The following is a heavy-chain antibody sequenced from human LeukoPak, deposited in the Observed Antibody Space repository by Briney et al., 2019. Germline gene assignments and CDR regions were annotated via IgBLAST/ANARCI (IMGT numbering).Heavy chain of an antibody. CDR2: IYYSGST. Sequence: SETLSLTCTVSGGSISSSSYYWGWIRQPPGKGLEWIGSIYYSGSTYYNPSLKSRVTISVDTSKNQFSLKLSSVTAADTAVYYCARRPRGSYRLPFDYWGQGTLVTVSS. J-gene: IGHJ4*02. CDR3: ARRPRGSYRLPFDY. CDR1: GGSISSSSYY. V-gene: IGHV4-39*01. D-gene: IGHD3-16*02.